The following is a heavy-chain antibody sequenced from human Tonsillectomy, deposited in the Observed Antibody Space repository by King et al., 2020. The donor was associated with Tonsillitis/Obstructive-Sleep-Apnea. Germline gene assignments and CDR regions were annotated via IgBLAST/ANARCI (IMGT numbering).Heavy chain of an antibody. Sequence: VQLVESGAEVKKPGESLKIPCKGSGYSFTSYWIGWVRQMPGKGLEWMGIIYPGDSDTRYSQSFQGQVTISADKSISTAYLQWSSLKASDTAMYYCARRNTMVRGVIITYFCDYCGQGTLVTVSS. V-gene: IGHV5-51*01. J-gene: IGHJ4*02. CDR3: ARRNTMVRGVIITYFCDY. CDR2: IYPGDSDT. D-gene: IGHD3-10*01. CDR1: GYSFTSYW.